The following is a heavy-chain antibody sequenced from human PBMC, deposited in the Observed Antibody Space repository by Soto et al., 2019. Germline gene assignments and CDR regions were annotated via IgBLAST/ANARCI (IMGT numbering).Heavy chain of an antibody. CDR3: ARGRGDDSSGFFDY. J-gene: IGHJ4*02. Sequence: QVQLQQWGAGLLKPSETLSLTCAVYGGSFSGYYWSWIRQPPGKGLEWIGEINHSGRTTYNPSLKSRVTISVDTSKNQFSLKLSSVTAADTAVYYCARGRGDDSSGFFDYWGQGTLVTVSS. CDR1: GGSFSGYY. CDR2: INHSGRT. D-gene: IGHD3-22*01. V-gene: IGHV4-34*01.